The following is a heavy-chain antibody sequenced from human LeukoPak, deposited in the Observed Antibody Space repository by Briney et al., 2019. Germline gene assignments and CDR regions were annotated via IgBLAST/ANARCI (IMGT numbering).Heavy chain of an antibody. CDR1: GFTFSSYG. V-gene: IGHV3-30*03. CDR3: ARDGGLHYYYGMDV. J-gene: IGHJ6*04. CDR2: ISYDGSNK. D-gene: IGHD2-15*01. Sequence: GGSLRLSCAASGFTFSSYGMHWVRQAPGKGLEWVAVISYDGSNKYYADSVKGRFTISRDNSKNTLYLQMNSLRAEDTAVYYCARDGGLHYYYGMDVWGKGTTVTVSS.